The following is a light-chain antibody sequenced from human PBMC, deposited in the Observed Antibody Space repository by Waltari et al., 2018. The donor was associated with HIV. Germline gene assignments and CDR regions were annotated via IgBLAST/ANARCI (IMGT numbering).Light chain of an antibody. CDR1: QNINRN. V-gene: IGKV1-39*01. Sequence: IQMTPFPSALSAFVGDAVPITCRASQNINRNLNWHQQKVGEAPKLLVYGASSRQSGVPARFRGSGSGSEYKLTISNLQSDDFATYFCQQSYGAPFTFGPGSTV. CDR2: GAS. CDR3: QQSYGAPFT. J-gene: IGKJ3*01.